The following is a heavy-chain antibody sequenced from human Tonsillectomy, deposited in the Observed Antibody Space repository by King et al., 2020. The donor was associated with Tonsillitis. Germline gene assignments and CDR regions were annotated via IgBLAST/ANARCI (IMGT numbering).Heavy chain of an antibody. CDR2: TYYRSKWYN. CDR3: ASTPGNYDDYHYGMDV. J-gene: IGHJ6*02. V-gene: IGHV6-1*01. D-gene: IGHD1-7*01. Sequence: VQLPQSGPGLLKPSQTLSLTCAISGDSVSSNSAAWNWIRPSPSRGLEWRGRTYYRSKWYNDYATAVESRITINADTSKNQYSLKLNSVTPEDTAVYYCASTPGNYDDYHYGMDVWGQGTTVTVSS. CDR1: GDSVSSNSAA.